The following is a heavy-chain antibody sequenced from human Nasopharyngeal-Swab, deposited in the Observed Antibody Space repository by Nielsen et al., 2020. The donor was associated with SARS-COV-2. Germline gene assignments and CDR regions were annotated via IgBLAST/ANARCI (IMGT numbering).Heavy chain of an antibody. CDR3: ARGTVYYYDSSGYYYYYYYGMDV. Sequence: WIRQPPGKGLEWIGEINHSGSTNYNPSLKSRVTISVDTSKNQFSLKLSSVTAADTAVYYCARGTVYYYDSSGYYYYYYYGMDVSGQGTTVTVSS. J-gene: IGHJ6*02. V-gene: IGHV4-34*01. CDR2: INHSGST. D-gene: IGHD3-22*01.